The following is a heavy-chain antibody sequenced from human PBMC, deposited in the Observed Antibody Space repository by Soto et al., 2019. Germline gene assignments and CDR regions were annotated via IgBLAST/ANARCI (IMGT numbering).Heavy chain of an antibody. CDR1: GGSISSGGYY. CDR2: SYYSGNT. CDR3: ARELMGLIPRRYCSGGSCLTYNWFDP. Sequence: SETLSLTCTVSGGSISSGGYYWSWIRQHPGKGLEWIGYSYYSGNTYYNPSLKSRVNISVDTSKNQFSLNLSSVTAADTAVYYCARELMGLIPRRYCSGGSCLTYNWFDPWGQGTLVTVSS. J-gene: IGHJ5*02. D-gene: IGHD2-15*01. V-gene: IGHV4-31*03.